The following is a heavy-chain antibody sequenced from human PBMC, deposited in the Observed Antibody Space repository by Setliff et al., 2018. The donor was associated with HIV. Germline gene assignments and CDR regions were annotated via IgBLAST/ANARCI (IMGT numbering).Heavy chain of an antibody. CDR3: ARVPVSNYYYYMDV. Sequence: ASVKVSCKASGYTFTGYYMHWVRQAPGQGLEWVGSISASSVNTNYTQGRVTMTTDISTSTAYMELRSLRSADSAVYYCARVPVSNYYYYMDVWGKGTTVTVS. CDR1: GYTFTGYY. CDR2: ISASSVNT. J-gene: IGHJ6*03. V-gene: IGHV1-18*04.